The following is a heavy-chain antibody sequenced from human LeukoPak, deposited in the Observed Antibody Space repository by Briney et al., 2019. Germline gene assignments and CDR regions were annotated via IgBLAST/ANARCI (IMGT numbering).Heavy chain of an antibody. CDR3: ARDEVYCSSTSCSSY. CDR1: GFTFSSYW. Sequence: EGSLGLSCAASGFTFSSYWMHWVRQAPGQGLVWVSRINSDGSSTSYADSVKGRFTISRDNAKNTLYLQMNSLRASDTAVYYCARDEVYCSSTSCSSYWGQGTLVTVSS. J-gene: IGHJ4*02. CDR2: INSDGSST. V-gene: IGHV3-74*01. D-gene: IGHD2-2*01.